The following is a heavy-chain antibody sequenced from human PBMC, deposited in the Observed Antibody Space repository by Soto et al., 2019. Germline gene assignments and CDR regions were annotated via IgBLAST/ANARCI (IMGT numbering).Heavy chain of an antibody. CDR2: MHYGGST. J-gene: IGHJ4*02. D-gene: IGHD3-9*01. CDR3: ASLEGLATISYYFDF. CDR1: GGSISSGTYY. V-gene: IGHV4-39*01. Sequence: SETLSLTCTVSGGSISSGTYYWGRIRQPPGKGLEYIGSMHYGGSTYYNPSLESRVTVSLATSKNQLSLTLRSVTAADAAVYYCASLEGLATISYYFDFWGPGALVTVSS.